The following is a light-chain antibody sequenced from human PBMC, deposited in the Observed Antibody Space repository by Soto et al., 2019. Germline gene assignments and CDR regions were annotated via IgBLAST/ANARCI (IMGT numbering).Light chain of an antibody. CDR3: LQDNNYPLT. CDR2: AAS. Sequence: AIQMTQVPSSLSASVGDRLTITCRASQDIGRDLGWYQQRPGKAPKLLIYAASSLQSGVPSRFSGSGSGTDFTLTISRLQPEDFATYYCLQDNNYPLTFGGGTEVEIK. CDR1: QDIGRD. J-gene: IGKJ4*02. V-gene: IGKV1-6*01.